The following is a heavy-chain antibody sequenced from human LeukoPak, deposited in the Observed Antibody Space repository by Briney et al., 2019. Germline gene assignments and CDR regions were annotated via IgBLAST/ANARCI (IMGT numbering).Heavy chain of an antibody. D-gene: IGHD3-10*01. CDR2: ISGSGGST. J-gene: IGHJ4*02. Sequence: PGGSLRLSCVASGFTFSSYAMSWVRQAPGKGLEWVSAISGSGGSTYYADSVKGRFTISRDNSKNTLYLQMNSLRAEDTAVYYCAKDVVYGSGSYAYYFDYWGQGTLVTVSS. CDR1: GFTFSSYA. CDR3: AKDVVYGSGSYAYYFDY. V-gene: IGHV3-23*01.